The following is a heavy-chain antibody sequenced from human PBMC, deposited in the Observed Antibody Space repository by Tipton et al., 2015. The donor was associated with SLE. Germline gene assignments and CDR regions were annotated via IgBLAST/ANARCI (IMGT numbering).Heavy chain of an antibody. J-gene: IGHJ3*02. D-gene: IGHD6-19*01. CDR2: IYHSGST. V-gene: IGHV4-34*01. CDR1: GGPFSGYY. Sequence: TLSLTCAVYGGPFSGYYWSWIRQPPGKGLEWIGSIYHSGSTYYNPSLKSRVTISVDTSKNQFSLKLSSVTAADTAVYYCARELGGSGWYEDAFDIWGQGTMVTVSS. CDR3: ARELGGSGWYEDAFDI.